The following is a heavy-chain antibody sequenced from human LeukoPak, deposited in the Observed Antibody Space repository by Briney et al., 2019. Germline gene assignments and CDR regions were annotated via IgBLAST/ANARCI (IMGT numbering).Heavy chain of an antibody. CDR3: AREDDTAAFDI. Sequence: PGGSLRLSCVDSGFTFSTYTMNWVRQAPGKGLEWVSSITGSSSSKYYADSVKGRFTISRDNSKNTLYLQMNSLRAEDTAVYYCAREDDTAAFDIWGQGTMVTVSS. V-gene: IGHV3-21*01. D-gene: IGHD3-9*01. CDR1: GFTFSTYT. CDR2: ITGSSSSK. J-gene: IGHJ3*02.